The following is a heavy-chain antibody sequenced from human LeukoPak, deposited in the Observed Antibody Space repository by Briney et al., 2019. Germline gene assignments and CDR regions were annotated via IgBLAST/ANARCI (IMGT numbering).Heavy chain of an antibody. D-gene: IGHD3-22*01. V-gene: IGHV4-30-2*01. CDR3: ARASGRGYYYWYYFDY. Sequence: SETLSLTCTVSGGSISSGGYYWSWIRQPPGKGLEWIGYIYHSGSTYYNPSLKSRVTISVDRSKNQFSLKLSSVTAADTAVYYCARASGRGYYYWYYFDYWGQGTLVTVSS. J-gene: IGHJ4*02. CDR2: IYHSGST. CDR1: GGSISSGGYY.